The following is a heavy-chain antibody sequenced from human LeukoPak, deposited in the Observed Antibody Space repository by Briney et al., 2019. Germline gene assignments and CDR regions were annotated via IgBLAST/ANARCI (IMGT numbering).Heavy chain of an antibody. J-gene: IGHJ4*02. CDR1: GFTFSTYW. D-gene: IGHD5/OR15-5a*01. V-gene: IGHV3-7*03. Sequence: AGGSLRLSCAASGFTFSTYWMSWVRQTPEKGLEFVANIKQDGSGKNYMDSLKGRSTISRDNARESLYLEINSLRADDTAVYYCARDPESSAFDLWGQGALVTVSS. CDR2: IKQDGSGK. CDR3: ARDPESSAFDL.